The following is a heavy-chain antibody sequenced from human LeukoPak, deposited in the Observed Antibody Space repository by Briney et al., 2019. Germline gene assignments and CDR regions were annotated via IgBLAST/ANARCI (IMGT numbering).Heavy chain of an antibody. CDR3: AREIAVAGRGDY. V-gene: IGHV4-34*01. D-gene: IGHD6-19*01. J-gene: IGHJ4*02. CDR2: INHSGST. CDR1: GGSLSGYY. Sequence: PSETLSLTCAVYGGSLSGYYWSWIRQPPGKGLEWIREINHSGSTNYNPSLKSRVTISVDTSKNQFSLKLSSVTAADTAVYYCAREIAVAGRGDYWGQGTLVTVSS.